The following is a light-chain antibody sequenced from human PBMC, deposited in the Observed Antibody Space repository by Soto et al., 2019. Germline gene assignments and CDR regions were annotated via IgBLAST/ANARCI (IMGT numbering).Light chain of an antibody. J-gene: IGKJ4*01. CDR3: QKYNSAPRT. Sequence: DIQMTQSPFSLSASVGDRVTITCRTSQDISNYLAWYQQKPGKVPKLLIYAASTLQSGVPSRFSGSGSGTDFTLTISSLQPEDVATYYCQKYNSAPRTFGGGTKVEIK. CDR1: QDISNY. V-gene: IGKV1-27*01. CDR2: AAS.